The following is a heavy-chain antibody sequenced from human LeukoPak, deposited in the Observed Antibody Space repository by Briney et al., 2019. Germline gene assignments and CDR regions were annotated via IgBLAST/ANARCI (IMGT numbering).Heavy chain of an antibody. V-gene: IGHV3-7*01. Sequence: GGSLRLSCAASRFTLSTYWMSWVRQAPGKGLEWVGHIKQDGSQEYYVDSVKGRFTISRDSAKNSLYLQMNSLRAEDTAVYYCARGVPYDSWSGPHYSDYWGQGTLVTVSS. D-gene: IGHD3-3*01. CDR3: ARGVPYDSWSGPHYSDY. J-gene: IGHJ4*02. CDR1: RFTLSTYW. CDR2: IKQDGSQE.